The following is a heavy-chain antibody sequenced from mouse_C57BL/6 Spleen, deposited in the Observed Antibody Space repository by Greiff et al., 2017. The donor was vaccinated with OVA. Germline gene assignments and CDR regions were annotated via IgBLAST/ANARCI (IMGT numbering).Heavy chain of an antibody. CDR2: INPRNGGT. D-gene: IGHD1-1*01. CDR1: GYTFTSYW. V-gene: IGHV1-53*01. CDR3: ARERITTVVAPHFDY. Sequence: QVQLQQPGTELVKPGASVKLSCKASGYTFTSYWMHWVKQRPGQGLEWIGNINPRNGGTNYNEKFKSKATLTVDKSSSTAYMQLSSLTSEDSAVYYCARERITTVVAPHFDYWGQGTTLTVSS. J-gene: IGHJ2*01.